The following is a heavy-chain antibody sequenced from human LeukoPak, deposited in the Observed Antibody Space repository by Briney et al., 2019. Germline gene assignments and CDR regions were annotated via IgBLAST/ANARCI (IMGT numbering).Heavy chain of an antibody. J-gene: IGHJ6*03. D-gene: IGHD5-24*01. CDR3: ARDTGDGYTPPDYFYSMDV. Sequence: PGGSLRLSCATSGFTFSDHYMTWIRQAPGKGLETVSYIYNGGDTIYYADSVRGRFTISRDNAESSLYLQMNSLRPEDTAVYYCARDTGDGYTPPDYFYSMDVWGTGTTVTVSS. CDR2: IYNGGDTI. CDR1: GFTFSDHY. V-gene: IGHV3-11*04.